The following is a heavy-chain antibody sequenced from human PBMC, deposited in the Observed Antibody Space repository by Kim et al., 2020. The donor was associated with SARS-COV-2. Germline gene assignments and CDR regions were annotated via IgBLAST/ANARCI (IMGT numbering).Heavy chain of an antibody. CDR1: GDSISSSFNY. V-gene: IGHV4-39*01. CDR3: ARLPHDSSGYVDC. D-gene: IGHD3-22*01. CDR2: VYHSGTT. J-gene: IGHJ4*02. Sequence: SETLSLTCTVSGDSISSSFNYWGWICQPPGKGLEWIGSVYHSGTTYDSPSLKSRVTVSVDTSKNEFSLKVTSVTAADTAVYFCARLPHDSSGYVDCWGQGILVTVSS.